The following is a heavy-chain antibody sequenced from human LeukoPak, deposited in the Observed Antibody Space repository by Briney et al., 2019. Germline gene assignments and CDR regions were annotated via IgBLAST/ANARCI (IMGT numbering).Heavy chain of an antibody. CDR2: INPDGSTT. Sequence: GGSLRLSCAASGFTFSSYWMHWVRQAPGKGLVWVSRINPDGSTTNYADSVRGRFTISRDNAKNTLYLQMHNLRAEDMAVYYSGSDLSLGYWGQGTLVTVSS. CDR1: GFTFSSYW. CDR3: GSDLSLGY. J-gene: IGHJ4*02. V-gene: IGHV3-74*01.